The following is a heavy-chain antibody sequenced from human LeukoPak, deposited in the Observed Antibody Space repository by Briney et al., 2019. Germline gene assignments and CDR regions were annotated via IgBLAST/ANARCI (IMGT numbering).Heavy chain of an antibody. V-gene: IGHV4-38-2*01. Sequence: SETLSLTCAVSGYSISSGYYWGWIRQPPGKGLEWIGSIYHSGSTYYNPSLKSRVTISVDTSKNQSSLKLSSVTAADTAVYYCAKYSSSPHFDSWGQGTLVTVSP. D-gene: IGHD6-6*01. CDR2: IYHSGST. CDR3: AKYSSSPHFDS. CDR1: GYSISSGYY. J-gene: IGHJ4*02.